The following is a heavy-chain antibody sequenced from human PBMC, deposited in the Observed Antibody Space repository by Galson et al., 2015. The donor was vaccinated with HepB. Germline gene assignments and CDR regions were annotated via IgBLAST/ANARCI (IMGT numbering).Heavy chain of an antibody. CDR3: APSGGYYYDSSGYYYSDY. J-gene: IGHJ4*02. CDR1: GFTFSSYS. V-gene: IGHV3-48*01. CDR2: ISSSSSTI. D-gene: IGHD3-22*01. Sequence: SLRLSCAASGFTFSSYSMNWVRQAPGKGLEWVSYISSSSSTIYYADSVKGRFTISRDNAKNSLYLQMNSLRAEDTAVYYCAPSGGYYYDSSGYYYSDYWGQGTLVTVSS.